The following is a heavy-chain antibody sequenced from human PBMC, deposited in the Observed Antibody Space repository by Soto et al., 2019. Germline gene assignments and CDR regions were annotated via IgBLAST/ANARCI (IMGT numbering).Heavy chain of an antibody. CDR3: ATGGAKILGVPTHHDAFDI. CDR2: VEPEDGER. CDR1: GYTFNDYY. V-gene: IGHV1-69-2*01. J-gene: IGHJ3*02. D-gene: IGHD3-3*01. Sequence: EVQLVQSGAEVKKPGTTVKMSCRVSGYTFNDYYINWVQQAPGKGLEWMVLVEPEDGERIYAEKFQGRVIITAAQATETSYLELSSLRSEDTAVYYCATGGAKILGVPTHHDAFDIWGQGTMATVSS.